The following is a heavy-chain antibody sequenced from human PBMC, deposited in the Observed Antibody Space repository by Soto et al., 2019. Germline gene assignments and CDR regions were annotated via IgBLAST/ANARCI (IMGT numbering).Heavy chain of an antibody. V-gene: IGHV3-30-3*01. CDR1: GFTFRSYA. D-gene: IGHD2-2*01. Sequence: PGGSLRLSCAASGFTFRSYAMHWVRQAPGKGLECVAVISDTGSSHYYAASVEGRFTISRENSKNTLSLHMDRLRVEDTAVYYCAKDRGGDCPDNSCYFGADYWGQGTPVTVSS. J-gene: IGHJ4*02. CDR2: ISDTGSSH. CDR3: AKDRGGDCPDNSCYFGADY.